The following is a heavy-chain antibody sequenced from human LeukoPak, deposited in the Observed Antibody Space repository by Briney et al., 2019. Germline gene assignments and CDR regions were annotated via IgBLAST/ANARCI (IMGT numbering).Heavy chain of an antibody. Sequence: ASVKVSCTVFGHTLAEMSIHWLRQAPGNGFEWIRGFDPEDGENIYKKKLEGRVTMTEDTSTDTVYIEVRSLGHQDTAVYYCATISASDEIHAFDVWGPGTLVTVSS. CDR1: GHTLAEMS. D-gene: IGHD2-21*02. J-gene: IGHJ3*01. V-gene: IGHV1-24*01. CDR2: FDPEDGEN. CDR3: ATISASDEIHAFDV.